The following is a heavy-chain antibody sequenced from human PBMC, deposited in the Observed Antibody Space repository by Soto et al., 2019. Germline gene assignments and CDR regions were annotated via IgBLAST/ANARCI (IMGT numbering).Heavy chain of an antibody. CDR3: ARDIPSGSDGLDV. V-gene: IGHV1-46*03. Sequence: QEQLVQSGAEVKKPGASMKVSCKASGYTLTSYFMHWVRQAPGQGLEWMGIINPSDGTTSYAQEFQGRVTMTRDTSTSTVYMDLSSLRTEDTAVYYCARDIPSGSDGLDVWGQGTTVTVSS. J-gene: IGHJ6*02. CDR2: INPSDGTT. D-gene: IGHD1-26*01. CDR1: GYTLTSYF.